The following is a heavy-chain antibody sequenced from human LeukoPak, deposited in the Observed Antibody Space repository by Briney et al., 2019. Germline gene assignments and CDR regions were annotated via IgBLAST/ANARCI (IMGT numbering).Heavy chain of an antibody. J-gene: IGHJ3*02. D-gene: IGHD1/OR15-1a*01. CDR1: GFTFSSYS. CDR2: ISSSSSYI. CDR3: ARGWNTTPRSGFDI. V-gene: IGHV3-21*01. Sequence: GGSLRLSCAASGFTFSSYSMNWVRQAPGKGLEWVSSISSSSSYIYYADSVKGRFTISRDNVKNTLFLQMNSLGAEDTALYYCARGWNTTPRSGFDIWGLGTMVTVSS.